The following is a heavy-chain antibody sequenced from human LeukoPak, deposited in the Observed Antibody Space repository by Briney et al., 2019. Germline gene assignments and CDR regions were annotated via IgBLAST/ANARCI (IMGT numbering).Heavy chain of an antibody. CDR1: GFPFSSYW. J-gene: IGHJ1*01. V-gene: IGHV3-74*01. Sequence: PGGSLRLSCAASGFPFSSYWMHWVRQAPGKGLVWVSRINSDGSSTSYADSVKGRFTISRDNAKNTLYLQMNSLRAEDTAVYYCARGKMIRGVHAEYFQYWGQGTLVTVSS. CDR2: INSDGSST. D-gene: IGHD3-10*01. CDR3: ARGKMIRGVHAEYFQY.